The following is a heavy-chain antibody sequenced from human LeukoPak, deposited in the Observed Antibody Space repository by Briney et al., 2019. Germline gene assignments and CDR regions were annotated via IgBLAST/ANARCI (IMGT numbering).Heavy chain of an antibody. D-gene: IGHD6-19*01. V-gene: IGHV3-21*01. CDR3: AREGMYSSGWYTY. CDR1: GFTFSNYN. Sequence: PGGSLRLSCAASGFTFSNYNMNWVRQAPGKGLEWVSSISSSSTYIYHADSVKDRFTISRDNAKNSLYLQMNSLRAGDTAVYYCAREGMYSSGWYTYWGQGTLVTVSS. CDR2: ISSSSTYI. J-gene: IGHJ4*02.